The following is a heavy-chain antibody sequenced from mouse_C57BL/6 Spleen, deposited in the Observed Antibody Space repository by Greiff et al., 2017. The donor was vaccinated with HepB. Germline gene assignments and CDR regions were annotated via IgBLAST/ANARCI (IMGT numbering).Heavy chain of an antibody. V-gene: IGHV1-18*01. J-gene: IGHJ3*01. CDR2: INPNNGGT. CDR1: GYTFTDYN. CDR3: ARDLYGSSYRFAY. D-gene: IGHD1-1*01. Sequence: VQLQQSGPELVKPGASVKIPCKASGYTFTDYNMDWVKQSHGKSLEWIGDINPNNGGTIYNQKFKGKATLTVDKSSSTAYMELRSLTSEDTAVYYCARDLYGSSYRFAYWGQGTLVTVSA.